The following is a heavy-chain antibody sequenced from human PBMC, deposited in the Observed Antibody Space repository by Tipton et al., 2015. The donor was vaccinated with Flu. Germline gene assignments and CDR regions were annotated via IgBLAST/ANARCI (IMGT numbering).Heavy chain of an antibody. CDR2: ISSSSSYI. V-gene: IGHV3-21*01. Sequence: SLRLSCAASGFTFSSYSMNWVRQAPGKGLEWVSSISSSSSYIYYADSVKGRSTISRDNAKNSLYLQMNSLRAEDTAVYYCARDKGIRYCSGGSCYSNYYYGMDVWGQGTTVTVSS. D-gene: IGHD2-15*01. CDR3: ARDKGIRYCSGGSCYSNYYYGMDV. J-gene: IGHJ6*02. CDR1: GFTFSSYS.